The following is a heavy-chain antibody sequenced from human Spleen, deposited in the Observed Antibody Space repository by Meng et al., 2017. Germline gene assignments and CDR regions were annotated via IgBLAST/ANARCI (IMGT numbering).Heavy chain of an antibody. CDR2: LNRDETTV. Sequence: VQLVESGGGVVQPGRSRGLSCAASGFTFTNYAIHWVRQAPGKGLVWVSRLNRDETTVDHAVSVMGRFTISRDIARNTLYLQMNSLRVEDTAIYYCVRDFGGESDCWGQGTLVTVSS. CDR1: GFTFTNYA. J-gene: IGHJ4*02. V-gene: IGHV3-74*01. D-gene: IGHD3-10*01. CDR3: VRDFGGESDC.